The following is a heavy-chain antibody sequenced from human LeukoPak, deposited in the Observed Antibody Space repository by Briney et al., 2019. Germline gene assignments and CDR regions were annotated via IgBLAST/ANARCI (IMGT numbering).Heavy chain of an antibody. V-gene: IGHV1-18*01. Sequence: ASVKVSCKASGYTFTSYGISWVRQAPGQGLEWMGWISAYNGNTNYAQKLQGRVTMTTDTSTSTAYMELRSLRSDDTAVYYCARDLSRYDSNGYWYWGQGTLVTVSS. J-gene: IGHJ4*02. D-gene: IGHD3-22*01. CDR1: GYTFTSYG. CDR3: ARDLSRYDSNGYWY. CDR2: ISAYNGNT.